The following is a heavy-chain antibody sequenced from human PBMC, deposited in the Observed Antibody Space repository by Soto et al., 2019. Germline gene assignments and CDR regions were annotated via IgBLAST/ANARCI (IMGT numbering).Heavy chain of an antibody. J-gene: IGHJ4*02. CDR2: IKQDGSDE. V-gene: IGHV3-7*01. CDR1: GFSFSSYW. D-gene: IGHD3-22*01. Sequence: GGSLRLSCAASGFSFSSYWMSWVRQAPGKGLEWVATIKQDGSDELYVDSVKGRFTISRDNAKNSVYLQMNSLRVEDTATYYCARERHYYDKSGYQGYWGQGTRVTVSS. CDR3: ARERHYYDKSGYQGY.